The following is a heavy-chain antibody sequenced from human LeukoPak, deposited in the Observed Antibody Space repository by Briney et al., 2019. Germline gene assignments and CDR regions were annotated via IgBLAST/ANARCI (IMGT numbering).Heavy chain of an antibody. D-gene: IGHD3-10*01. J-gene: IGHJ5*02. V-gene: IGHV1-69*01. Sequence: ASVKVSCKASGGTFSSYAISWVRQAPGQGLGWMGGIIPIFGTANYAQKFQGRVTITADESTSTAYMELSSLRSEDTAVYYCAGHMVRGVIREYNWFDPWGQGTLVTVSS. CDR3: AGHMVRGVIREYNWFDP. CDR1: GGTFSSYA. CDR2: IIPIFGTA.